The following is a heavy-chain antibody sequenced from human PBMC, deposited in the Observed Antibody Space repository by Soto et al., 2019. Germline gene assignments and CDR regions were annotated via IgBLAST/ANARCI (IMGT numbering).Heavy chain of an antibody. J-gene: IGHJ6*02. CDR2: INAGNGNT. D-gene: IGHD3-9*01. Sequence: ASVKVSCKASGYTFTSYAMHWVRQAPGQRLEWMGWINAGNGNTKYSQKFQGRVTITRDTSASTAYMELSSLRSEDTAVYYCARDLVDILTGYHYYGMDVWGQGTTVTVSS. CDR3: ARDLVDILTGYHYYGMDV. V-gene: IGHV1-3*01. CDR1: GYTFTSYA.